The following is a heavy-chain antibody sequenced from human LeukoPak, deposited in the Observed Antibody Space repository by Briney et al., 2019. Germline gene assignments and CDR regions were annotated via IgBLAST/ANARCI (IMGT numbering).Heavy chain of an antibody. Sequence: PGGSLRLSCAASGFTFSMYAMNWVRQAPGKGLEWVSSIRGGRDNTYYAGSVKGRFTISRDNSKNTLYLQMNNMRAEDTAVYYCTKHQQQPIWGQGTMVTVSS. CDR3: TKHQQQPI. CDR2: IRGGRDNT. J-gene: IGHJ3*02. V-gene: IGHV3-23*01. D-gene: IGHD6-13*01. CDR1: GFTFSMYA.